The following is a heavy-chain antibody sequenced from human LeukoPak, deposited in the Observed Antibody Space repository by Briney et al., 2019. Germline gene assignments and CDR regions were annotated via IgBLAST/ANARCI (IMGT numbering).Heavy chain of an antibody. J-gene: IGHJ4*02. V-gene: IGHV4-59*01. D-gene: IGHD3-3*01. CDR3: ARGLCGEEGY. Sequence: SETLSLTCTVSGGSIRSYYWSWIRQPPGKGLEWIGYIYYSGSTNYNPSLKSRVTISVDTSKNQFSLKLSSVTAADTAVYYCARGLCGEEGYWGQGTLVTVSS. CDR1: GGSIRSYY. CDR2: IYYSGST.